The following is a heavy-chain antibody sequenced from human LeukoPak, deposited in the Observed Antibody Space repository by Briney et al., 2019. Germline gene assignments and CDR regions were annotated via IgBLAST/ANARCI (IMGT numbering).Heavy chain of an antibody. CDR2: YYYSGKT. V-gene: IGHV4-59*11. J-gene: IGHJ3*02. D-gene: IGHD3-22*01. Sequence: KSSETQSLICTVSAGSNYTQYARWIRQPPGKGLECIVDYYYSGKTYYFPSLQRRVTISVDTSKNHFSLKLTSVTAADTAVYYCARLLDNDSSGDPDTFDMWGQGTMVTVSS. CDR3: ARLLDNDSSGDPDTFDM. CDR1: AGSNYTQY.